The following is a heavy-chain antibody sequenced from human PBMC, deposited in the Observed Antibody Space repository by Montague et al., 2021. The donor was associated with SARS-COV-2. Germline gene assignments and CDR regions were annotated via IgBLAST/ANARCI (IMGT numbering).Heavy chain of an antibody. CDR2: IDWXXXK. D-gene: IGHD3-16*02. V-gene: IGHV2-70*11. CDR3: ARTTMITFGGVIVPFDY. CDR1: GFSLSTSGMC. J-gene: IGHJ4*02. Sequence: PALVKPTQTLTLTCTFSGFSLSTSGMCVSWIRQPPGKALEWLARIDWXXXKYYSTPLKTRLTISKDTSKNQVVLTMTNMDPVDTATYYCARTTMITFGGVIVPFDYWGQGTLVTVSS.